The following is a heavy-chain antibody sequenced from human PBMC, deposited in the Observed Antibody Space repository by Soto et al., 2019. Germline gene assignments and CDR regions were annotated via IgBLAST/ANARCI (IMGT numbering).Heavy chain of an antibody. CDR1: GFTFRNQD. Sequence: EVQLLESGGGLVQPGGSLRLTCVGSGFTFRNQDMRWVRQAPGKGLEWVSGISGRGGVTYYADSVKGRFTISRDNSKNTLYLQMNNLRAKDTGVYYCAKDRQFSSYYESAGDYNDCGQGTLVTVSS. D-gene: IGHD3-22*01. J-gene: IGHJ4*02. CDR2: ISGRGGVT. CDR3: AKDRQFSSYYESAGDYND. V-gene: IGHV3-23*01.